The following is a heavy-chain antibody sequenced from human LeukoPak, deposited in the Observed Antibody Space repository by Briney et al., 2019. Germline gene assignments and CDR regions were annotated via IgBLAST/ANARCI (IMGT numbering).Heavy chain of an antibody. Sequence: GGSLRLSCAASGFTFRTHWMSWFRQAPGKGLEWVANIKQDGSEKYFVDSVKGRFTISRDNAKNSLYLQMNSLRAEDTAVYYCARDQHTSYYDYVWGSYRSNAVDYWGQGTLVTVSS. D-gene: IGHD3-16*02. V-gene: IGHV3-7*01. J-gene: IGHJ4*02. CDR3: ARDQHTSYYDYVWGSYRSNAVDY. CDR1: GFTFRTHW. CDR2: IKQDGSEK.